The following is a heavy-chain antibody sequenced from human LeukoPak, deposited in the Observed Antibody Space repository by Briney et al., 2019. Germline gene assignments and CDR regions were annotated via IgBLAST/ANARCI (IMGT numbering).Heavy chain of an antibody. CDR1: GGSISSSSYY. Sequence: SETLSLTCTVSGGSISSSSYYWGWIRQPPGKGLEWIGSIYYSGSTYYNPSLKSRVTISVDTSKNQFSLKLSSVTAADTAVYYCARGGTRYGMDVWGQGTTVTVSS. V-gene: IGHV4-39*07. J-gene: IGHJ6*02. CDR2: IYYSGST. CDR3: ARGGTRYGMDV. D-gene: IGHD1-1*01.